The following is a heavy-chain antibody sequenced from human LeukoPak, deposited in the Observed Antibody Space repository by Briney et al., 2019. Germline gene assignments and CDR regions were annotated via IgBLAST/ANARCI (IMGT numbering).Heavy chain of an antibody. CDR3: ASGLFYDFRSRFDY. J-gene: IGHJ4*02. CDR2: IIPIFGTA. Sequence: ASVKVSCKASGGTFSSYAISWVRQAPGQGLEWMGRIIPIFGTANYAQKFQGRVTITTDESTSTAYMELSSLRSEDTAVYYCASGLFYDFRSRFDYWGQGTLVTVSS. V-gene: IGHV1-69*05. CDR1: GGTFSSYA. D-gene: IGHD3-3*01.